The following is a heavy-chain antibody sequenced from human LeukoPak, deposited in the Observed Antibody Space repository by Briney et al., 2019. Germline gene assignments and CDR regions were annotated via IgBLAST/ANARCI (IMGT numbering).Heavy chain of an antibody. CDR3: ARGPGYIYGPFHTFDV. V-gene: IGHV3-7*05. D-gene: IGHD5-18*01. Sequence: GWLRLSCAASGFTFTDYWMSWVRQAPGKGLEWVANIKQDGSEKYYVESVKGRLTISSDKTKSSVYLQMNSLRAEDTAIYYCARGPGYIYGPFHTFDVWGQGTMVTVSS. CDR2: IKQDGSEK. J-gene: IGHJ3*01. CDR1: GFTFTDYW.